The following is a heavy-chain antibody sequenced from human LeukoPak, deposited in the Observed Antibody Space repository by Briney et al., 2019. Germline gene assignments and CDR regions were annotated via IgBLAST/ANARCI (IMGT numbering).Heavy chain of an antibody. Sequence: ASVKVSCKASGYTFTSYGISWVRQAPGQGLEWMGWISAYNGNTNYAQKLQGRVTMTTGTSTSTAYMELRSLRSDDTAVYYCARGFKGEEVVVVVGDYWGQGTLVTVSS. CDR1: GYTFTSYG. V-gene: IGHV1-18*01. CDR3: ARGFKGEEVVVVVGDY. D-gene: IGHD2-15*01. CDR2: ISAYNGNT. J-gene: IGHJ4*02.